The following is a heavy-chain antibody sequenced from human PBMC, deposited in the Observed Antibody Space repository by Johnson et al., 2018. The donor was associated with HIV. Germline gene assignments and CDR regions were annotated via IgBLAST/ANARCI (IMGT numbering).Heavy chain of an antibody. V-gene: IGHV3-13*01. Sequence: DVQLVESGGGLVQPGGSLRLSCAASGFTFSSYDMHWVRQATGKGLEWVSAIGTAGDTYYPGSVKGRFTISRENAKNSLYLQMNSLRAGDTAVYYCARGSGGGLAMVNGAFDIWGQGTMVTVSS. CDR3: ARGSGGGLAMVNGAFDI. CDR2: IGTAGDT. D-gene: IGHD5-18*01. J-gene: IGHJ3*02. CDR1: GFTFSSYD.